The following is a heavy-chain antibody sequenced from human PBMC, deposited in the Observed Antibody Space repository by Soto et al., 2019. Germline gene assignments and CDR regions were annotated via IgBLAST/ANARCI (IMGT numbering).Heavy chain of an antibody. CDR1: SGSVTSNNW. J-gene: IGHJ4*02. CDR2: IYQSGST. D-gene: IGHD3-10*01. V-gene: IGHV4-4*02. Sequence: SETLCLTCAVSSGSVTSNNWWSWVRQSPGRGLEWIGEIYQSGSTNYNPSLKSRVTMSIDKSKNEFSLKLSSVTAADTAVYYCAVLGYGSWEIFDHWGRGTLVTVSS. CDR3: AVLGYGSWEIFDH.